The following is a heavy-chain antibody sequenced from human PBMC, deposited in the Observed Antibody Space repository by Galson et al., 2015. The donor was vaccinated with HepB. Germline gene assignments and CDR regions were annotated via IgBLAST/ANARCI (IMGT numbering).Heavy chain of an antibody. J-gene: IGHJ5*02. V-gene: IGHV3-11*05. D-gene: IGHD3-22*01. CDR3: ARDYGHYYESGALPFHYFDP. Sequence: SLRLSCAGSGFTFSDHYMNWIRQAPGKGLEWLSYISLTSIYTNYTDSVRGRFIVSRDSSKNTMYLQMNSLRAEDTAIYYCARDYGHYYESGALPFHYFDPWGQGTLVTVSS. CDR2: ISLTSIYT. CDR1: GFTFSDHY.